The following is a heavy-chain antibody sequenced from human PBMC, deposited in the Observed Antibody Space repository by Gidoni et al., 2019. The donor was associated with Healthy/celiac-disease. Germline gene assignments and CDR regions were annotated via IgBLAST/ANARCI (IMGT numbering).Heavy chain of an antibody. Sequence: QLQLQESGPGLVKPSETLSLTCTVSGGSISSSSYYWGWIRQPPGKGLEWIGSIYYRGSTYYNPSLKSRVTISVDTSKNQFSLKLSSVTAADTAVYYCANGSSGYYRQREYFQHWGQGTLVTVSS. CDR3: ANGSSGYYRQREYFQH. V-gene: IGHV4-39*01. J-gene: IGHJ1*01. CDR1: GGSISSSSYY. CDR2: IYYRGST. D-gene: IGHD3-22*01.